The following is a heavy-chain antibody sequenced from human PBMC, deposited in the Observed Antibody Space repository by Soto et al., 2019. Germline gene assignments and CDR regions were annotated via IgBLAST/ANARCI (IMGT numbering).Heavy chain of an antibody. CDR2: INAGNGNT. V-gene: IGHV1-3*01. CDR1: GYTFTSYA. J-gene: IGHJ4*02. D-gene: IGHD2-2*01. Sequence: ASVKVSCKASGYTFTSYAMHWVRQAPGQRLEWMGWINAGNGNTKYSQKFQGRVTITRDTSASTAYMELSSLRSEDTAVYYCARDPFVVVPAAMGIDYWGQGTLVTVSS. CDR3: ARDPFVVVPAAMGIDY.